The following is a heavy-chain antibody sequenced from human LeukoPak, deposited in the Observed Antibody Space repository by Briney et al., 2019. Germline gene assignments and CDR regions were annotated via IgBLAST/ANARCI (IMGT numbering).Heavy chain of an antibody. D-gene: IGHD3-10*01. CDR1: GFTSSSYS. CDR3: ASTPAMVRGVIRGYYYYGMDV. Sequence: PGGSLRLSCAASGFTSSSYSMNWVRQAPGKGLEWVSSISSSSSYIYYADSVKGRFTISRDNAKNSLYLQMNSLRAEDTAVYYCASTPAMVRGVIRGYYYYGMDVWGQGTTVTVSS. CDR2: ISSSSSYI. J-gene: IGHJ6*02. V-gene: IGHV3-21*01.